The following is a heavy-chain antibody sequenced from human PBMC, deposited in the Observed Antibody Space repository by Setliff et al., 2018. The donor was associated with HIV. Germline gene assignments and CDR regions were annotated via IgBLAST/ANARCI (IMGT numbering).Heavy chain of an antibody. Sequence: ASVKVSCKISGYTLTELSIHWVRQAPGKGLEWMANFDPEDGETFYAQKFQGRLTMTEDTSTDTAYMELSSLRSDDTAMYYCAKGSGKITIYYYYMDVWGKGTTVTVSS. CDR1: GYTLTELS. CDR3: AKGSGKITIYYYYMDV. V-gene: IGHV1-24*01. CDR2: FDPEDGET. D-gene: IGHD3-3*01. J-gene: IGHJ6*03.